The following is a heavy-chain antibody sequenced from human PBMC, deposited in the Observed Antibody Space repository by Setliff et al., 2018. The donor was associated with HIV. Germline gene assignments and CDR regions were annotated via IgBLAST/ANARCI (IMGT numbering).Heavy chain of an antibody. D-gene: IGHD3-9*01. CDR2: FDPEDDET. V-gene: IGHV1-24*01. J-gene: IGHJ3*02. Sequence: ASVKVSCKLSGYTLTELSMHWVRQAPGEGLEWMGGFDPEDDETVYAEKFQGRVTMTEDTSTDTAYMALSSLGSEDTAMYYCATSGFYDILTGPTPGAFDIWGQGTLVTVSS. CDR1: GYTLTELS. CDR3: ATSGFYDILTGPTPGAFDI.